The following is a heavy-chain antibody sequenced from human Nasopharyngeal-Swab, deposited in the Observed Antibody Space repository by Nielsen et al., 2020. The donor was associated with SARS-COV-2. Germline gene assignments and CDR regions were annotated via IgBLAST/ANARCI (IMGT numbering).Heavy chain of an antibody. J-gene: IGHJ5*02. D-gene: IGHD2-2*01. CDR3: ARCREYCSSTTCYVNWFDP. V-gene: IGHV2-70*04. Sequence: WIRQPPGKALEWLARIDWDDDKFYSTSLKTRLTISKDTSKSQVVLTMTNMDPVDTATYYCARCREYCSSTTCYVNWFDPWGQGTQVTVSS. CDR2: IDWDDDK.